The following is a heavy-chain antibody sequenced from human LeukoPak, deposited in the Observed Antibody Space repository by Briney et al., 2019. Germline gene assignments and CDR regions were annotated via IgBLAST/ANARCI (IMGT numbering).Heavy chain of an antibody. V-gene: IGHV4-34*01. CDR2: INHSGST. Sequence: SETLSLTCAVYGGSFSGYYWSWIRQPPGKGLEWIGEINHSGSTNYNPSLKSRVTISVDTSKNQFSLKLSSVTAADTAVYYCARGGGAAAVNPFDYWGQGTLVTVSS. CDR1: GGSFSGYY. D-gene: IGHD6-13*01. J-gene: IGHJ4*02. CDR3: ARGGGAAAVNPFDY.